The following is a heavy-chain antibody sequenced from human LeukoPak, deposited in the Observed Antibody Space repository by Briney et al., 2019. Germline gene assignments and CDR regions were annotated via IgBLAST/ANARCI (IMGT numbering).Heavy chain of an antibody. CDR3: ATVRGYCSSTSCYDYFDY. CDR1: DESFSGYY. J-gene: IGHJ4*02. Sequence: SETLSLTCVVYDESFSGYYWSWIRQPAGKGLEWIGRIYTSGSTNYNPSLKSRVTMSVDTSKNQFSLKLSSVTAADTAVYYCATVRGYCSSTSCYDYFDYWGQGTLVTVSS. CDR2: IYTSGST. V-gene: IGHV4-59*10. D-gene: IGHD2-2*01.